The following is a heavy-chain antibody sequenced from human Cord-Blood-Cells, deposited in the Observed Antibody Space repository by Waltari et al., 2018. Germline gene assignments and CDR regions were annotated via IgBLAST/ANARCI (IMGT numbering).Heavy chain of an antibody. CDR3: ASSNYYDSSGYYDY. V-gene: IGHV3-53*01. J-gene: IGHJ4*02. CDR2: IYSGGST. CDR1: GFTVGSNY. Sequence: EVQLVESGGGLIQPGGSLRLSCAASGFTVGSNYMSWVRQAPGKGLEWVSVIYSGGSTYYADSVKGRFTISRDNSKNTLYLQMNSLRAEDTAVYYCASSNYYDSSGYYDYWGQGTLVTVSS. D-gene: IGHD3-22*01.